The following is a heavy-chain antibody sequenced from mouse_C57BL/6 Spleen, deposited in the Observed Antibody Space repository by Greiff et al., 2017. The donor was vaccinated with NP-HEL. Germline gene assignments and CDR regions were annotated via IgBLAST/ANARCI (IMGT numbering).Heavy chain of an antibody. V-gene: IGHV1-42*01. D-gene: IGHD1-1*01. J-gene: IGHJ2*01. CDR3: ARYYGSSFSFDY. CDR1: GYSFTGYY. CDR2: INPSTGGT. Sequence: VQLQQSGPELVKPGASVKISCKASGYSFTGYYMNWVKQSPEKSLEWIGEINPSTGGTTYNQKFKAKATLTVDKSSSTAYMQLKSLTSEDSAVYYCARYYGSSFSFDYWGQGTTLTVSS.